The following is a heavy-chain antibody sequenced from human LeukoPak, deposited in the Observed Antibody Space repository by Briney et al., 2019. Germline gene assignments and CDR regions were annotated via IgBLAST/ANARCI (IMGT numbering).Heavy chain of an antibody. D-gene: IGHD6-13*01. Sequence: GGSLGFSCAASGINVSSNCMTGIRQAPGKGLEWVSLIYGGDAAYYAESVRGRFMISRDNLKNTLFLQMNSLRVEDTAVYYCVTSTGQQFIPYDYWGQGTHVTVSS. J-gene: IGHJ4*02. CDR3: VTSTGQQFIPYDY. CDR1: GINVSSNC. CDR2: IYGGDAA. V-gene: IGHV3-66*02.